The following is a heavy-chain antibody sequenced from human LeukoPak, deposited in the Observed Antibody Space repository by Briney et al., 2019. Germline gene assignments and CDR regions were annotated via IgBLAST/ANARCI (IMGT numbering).Heavy chain of an antibody. CDR3: ARGTVPARWFDP. J-gene: IGHJ5*02. CDR2: IYYSGST. D-gene: IGHD2-2*01. CDR1: GGSISSGGYY. Sequence: SETLSLTCTVSGGSISSGGYYWSWIRQHAGKGLEWIGYIYYSGSTYYNPSLKSRTIISVDTSKNQFSLKLNSVTAADTAVYYCARGTVPARWFDPWGQGTLVTVSS. V-gene: IGHV4-31*02.